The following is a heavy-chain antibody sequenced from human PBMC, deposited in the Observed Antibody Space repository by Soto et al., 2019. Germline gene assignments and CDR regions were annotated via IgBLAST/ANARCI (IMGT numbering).Heavy chain of an antibody. Sequence: ESGGGLVQPGGSLRLSCAASGFTFSTYAMNWVRQAPGNGLEWVSAISGSGGSIHYADSVKGRFTISRDNSKNTLYLQMNSLRVEDTAVYHCVKGYWKGDVWGQGTTVTVSS. D-gene: IGHD1-1*01. CDR2: ISGSGGSI. V-gene: IGHV3-23*01. J-gene: IGHJ6*02. CDR1: GFTFSTYA. CDR3: VKGYWKGDV.